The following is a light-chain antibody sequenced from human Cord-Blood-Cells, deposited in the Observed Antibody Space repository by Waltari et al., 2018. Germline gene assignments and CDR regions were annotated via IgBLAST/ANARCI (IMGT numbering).Light chain of an antibody. V-gene: IGKV3-20*01. J-gene: IGKJ1*01. CDR1: QSVSSSY. Sequence: EIVLTQSPGNLSLSPGERATLSCRASQSVSSSYLAWYQQKPGQAPRLLIYGASSRATGIPDRFSGSVSGTDFTLTISRLEPEDFAVYYCQQYGSSPRTFGQGTKVEIK. CDR3: QQYGSSPRT. CDR2: GAS.